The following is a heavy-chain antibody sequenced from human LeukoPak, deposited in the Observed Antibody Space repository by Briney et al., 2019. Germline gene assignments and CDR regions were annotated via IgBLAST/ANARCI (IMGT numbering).Heavy chain of an antibody. CDR1: GGSFSGYY. CDR3: ARVYYSSSYDYWYFDL. Sequence: SETLSLTCAVYGGSFSGYYWSWIRQPPGKGLEWIGKINHSGSTNYNPSLKSRVTISVDTSKNQFSLKLTSVTAADTAVYYCARVYYSSSYDYWYFDLWGRGTLVTVSS. V-gene: IGHV4-34*01. CDR2: INHSGST. D-gene: IGHD6-13*01. J-gene: IGHJ2*01.